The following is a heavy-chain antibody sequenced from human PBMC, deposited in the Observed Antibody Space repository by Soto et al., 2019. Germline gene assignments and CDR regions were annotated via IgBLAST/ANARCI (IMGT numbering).Heavy chain of an antibody. D-gene: IGHD2-2*01. CDR1: GYTFTSYG. CDR2: ISAYNGNT. CDR3: ARGVVPTCSVGDYYYYDMDV. Sequence: ASVKVSCKASGYTFTSYGISWVRQAPGQGLEWMGWISAYNGNTNYAQKLQGRVTMTTDTSTSTAYMELRSLRSDDTAVYYCARGVVPTCSVGDYYYYDMDVWGKGTTVTVSS. J-gene: IGHJ6*03. V-gene: IGHV1-18*01.